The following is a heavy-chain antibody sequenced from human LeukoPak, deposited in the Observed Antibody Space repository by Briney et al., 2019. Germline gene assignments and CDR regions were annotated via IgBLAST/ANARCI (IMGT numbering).Heavy chain of an antibody. Sequence: SVKVSCKASGGTLSSYAISWVRQAPGQGLEWMGGIIPIFGTANYAQKFQGRVTITTDESTSTAYMELSSLRSEDTAVYYCAREAMGGIAAAGTRYNWFDPWGQGTLVTVS. J-gene: IGHJ5*02. CDR3: AREAMGGIAAAGTRYNWFDP. CDR2: IIPIFGTA. D-gene: IGHD6-13*01. V-gene: IGHV1-69*05. CDR1: GGTLSSYA.